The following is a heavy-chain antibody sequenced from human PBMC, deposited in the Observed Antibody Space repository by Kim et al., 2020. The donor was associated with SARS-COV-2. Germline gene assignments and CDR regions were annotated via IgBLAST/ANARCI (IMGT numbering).Heavy chain of an antibody. CDR2: ISEDGSDK. CDR1: GFAVSRYW. D-gene: IGHD2-15*01. CDR3: GRVGRGGSPTDY. Sequence: GGSLRLSCSASGFAVSRYWMSWFRQAPGKGLEWVAEISEDGSDKHFVDSVKGRFTISRDNAKNSHYLQMNSLIVEDTAVYYCGRVGRGGSPTDYWGQGT. V-gene: IGHV3-7*01. J-gene: IGHJ4*02.